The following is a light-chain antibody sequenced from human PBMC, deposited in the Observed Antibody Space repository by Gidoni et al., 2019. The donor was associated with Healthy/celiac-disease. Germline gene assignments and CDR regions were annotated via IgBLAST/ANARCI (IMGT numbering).Light chain of an antibody. CDR1: SRDVGGYNY. Sequence: QSALTQHPSAAGSPGQSVTISCTGTSRDVGGYNYVSWYQQHPGKAPKLMIYEVSKRPSGVPDRFSGSKSGHTASLTVSGLQAEDEADYYCSSYAGSNNFEVVFGGGTKLTVL. J-gene: IGLJ2*01. CDR2: EVS. V-gene: IGLV2-8*01. CDR3: SSYAGSNNFEVV.